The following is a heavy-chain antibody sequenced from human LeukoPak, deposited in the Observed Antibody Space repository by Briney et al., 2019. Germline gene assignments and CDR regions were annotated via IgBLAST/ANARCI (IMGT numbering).Heavy chain of an antibody. CDR1: GGSFSGYY. CDR2: INHSGST. V-gene: IGHV4-34*01. Sequence: SETLSLTCAVYGGSFSGYYWSWIRQPPGKGLEWIGEINHSGSTNYNPSLKSRVTISVDTSKNQFSLKLSSVTAADTAVYYCARGRPPNYWGQGTLVTVRS. J-gene: IGHJ4*02. CDR3: ARGRPPNY.